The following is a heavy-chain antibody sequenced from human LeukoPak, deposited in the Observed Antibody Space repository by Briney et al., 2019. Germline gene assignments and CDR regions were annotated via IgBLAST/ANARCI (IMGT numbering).Heavy chain of an antibody. V-gene: IGHV3-21*01. CDR2: ICITLTYI. Sequence: GGSLTLSCAASGFTFSSYTMNWVRQPPGKWPESVSSICITLTYICYADSLKGGFTISRDNANNSLYLQMDSLRAEDTAVYYCARGFGGYCSSTSCLVTIDYWGQGTLVTVSS. CDR1: GFTFSSYT. CDR3: ARGFGGYCSSTSCLVTIDY. D-gene: IGHD2-2*01. J-gene: IGHJ4*02.